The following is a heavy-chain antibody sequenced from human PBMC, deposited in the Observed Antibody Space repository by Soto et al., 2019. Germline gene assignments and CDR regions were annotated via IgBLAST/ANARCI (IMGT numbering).Heavy chain of an antibody. V-gene: IGHV4-39*01. Sequence: SETLSLTCTFSGGSISSSSYYWGWIRQPPGKGLEWIGSIYYSGSTYYNPSLKSRVTISVDTSKNQFSLKLSSVTAADTAVYYCARGRTSGTLFDYWGQGTLVTVSS. CDR2: IYYSGST. CDR1: GGSISSSSYY. J-gene: IGHJ4*02. CDR3: ARGRTSGTLFDY. D-gene: IGHD2-2*01.